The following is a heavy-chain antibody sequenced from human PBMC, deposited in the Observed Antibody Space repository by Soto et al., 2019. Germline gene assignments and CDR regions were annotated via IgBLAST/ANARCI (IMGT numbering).Heavy chain of an antibody. CDR3: ARDIGFDYVN. D-gene: IGHD3-16*01. Sequence: PXGPLILSCAVSGFNVMSYWMSWVRQAPGKGLEWVASIKEDGSEIYYLHSVRGRFSISRDSAGNALHLTMNYLSAEDTGVYFCARDIGFDYVNWGQGTLVTVSS. V-gene: IGHV3-7*01. CDR1: GFNVMSYW. CDR2: IKEDGSEI. J-gene: IGHJ4*02.